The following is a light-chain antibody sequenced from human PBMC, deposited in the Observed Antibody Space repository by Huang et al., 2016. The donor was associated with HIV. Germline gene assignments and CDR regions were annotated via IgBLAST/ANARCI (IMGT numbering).Light chain of an antibody. J-gene: IGKJ1*01. CDR1: QSITTY. CDR2: AAS. CDR3: QQSYSIPWT. V-gene: IGKV1-39*01. Sequence: IQMTQSPSSLPAFVVYRVPITFRSSQSITTYLNCYQQKIAESPKLRIYAASILQSWVPLRVGGSGSGTNFSLTITNLQSEDFAVYYCQQSYSIPWTFGQGTRVEI.